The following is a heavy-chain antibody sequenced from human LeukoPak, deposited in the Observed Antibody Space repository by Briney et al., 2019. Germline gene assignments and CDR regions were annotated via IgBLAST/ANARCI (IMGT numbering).Heavy chain of an antibody. J-gene: IGHJ4*02. CDR3: AKEKDSSGWYTAVGY. CDR1: GFTFSSYV. CDR2: ISGSGGST. Sequence: GGSLRLSCAASGFTFSSYVMSWVRQAPGKGLEWVSAISGSGGSTYYADSVKGRFTISRDNSKNTLYLQMNSLRAEDTAVYYCAKEKDSSGWYTAVGYWGQGTLVTVSS. D-gene: IGHD6-19*01. V-gene: IGHV3-23*01.